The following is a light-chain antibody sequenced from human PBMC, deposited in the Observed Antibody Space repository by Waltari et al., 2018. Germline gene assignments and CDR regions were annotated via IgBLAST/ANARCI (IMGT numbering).Light chain of an antibody. CDR2: GVS. CDR3: QHYLRLPVA. CDR1: QGLNRA. J-gene: IGKJ1*01. Sequence: EIVLTQSPDTLSFSPGERATLSCRASQGLNRALAWYQQKPGQAPRLLIYGVSTRATGIPDRFSGSGSGADFSLTITRLEPEDFAVYYCQHYLRLPVAFGQGTKVDIK. V-gene: IGKV3-20*01.